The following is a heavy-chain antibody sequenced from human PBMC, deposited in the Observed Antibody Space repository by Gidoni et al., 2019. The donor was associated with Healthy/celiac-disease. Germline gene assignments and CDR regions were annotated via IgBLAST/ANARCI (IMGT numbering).Heavy chain of an antibody. CDR2: ISSSSSTI. CDR1: GFAFSSYS. D-gene: IGHD3-10*02. V-gene: IGHV3-48*01. CDR3: ATLLFGYYYYGMDV. J-gene: IGHJ6*02. Sequence: EVQLVESGGGLVQPGGSLRLSCAASGFAFSSYSMNWVRQAPGKGLEWVSYISSSSSTIYYADSVKGRFTISRDNAKNSLYLQMNSLRAEDTAVYYCATLLFGYYYYGMDVWGQGTTVTVSS.